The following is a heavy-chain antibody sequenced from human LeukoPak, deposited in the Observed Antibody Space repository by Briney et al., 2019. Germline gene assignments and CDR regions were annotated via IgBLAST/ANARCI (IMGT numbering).Heavy chain of an antibody. CDR1: GFTFSSYA. Sequence: GGSLRLSCAASGFTFSSYAMSWVRQAPGKGLEWVSTISGSGVGTYYAGSAKGRFTISRDNSRNTLYLQMKSMRVEDTAVYYCASHGDFKWLDPWGQGTLVAVSS. CDR2: ISGSGVGT. D-gene: IGHD4-17*01. V-gene: IGHV3-23*01. CDR3: ASHGDFKWLDP. J-gene: IGHJ5*02.